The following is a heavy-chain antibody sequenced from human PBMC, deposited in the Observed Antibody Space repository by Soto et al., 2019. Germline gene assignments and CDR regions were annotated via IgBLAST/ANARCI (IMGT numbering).Heavy chain of an antibody. CDR2: IAPCDSDT. CDR1: GYTVTNYW. J-gene: IGHJ4*02. D-gene: IGHD2-15*01. CDR3: ATKPGSGSGRIDY. V-gene: IGHV5-51*01. Sequence: GESLKISCKGSGYTVTNYWIDWVRQMPGKGLEWMGIIAPCDSDTRYSPSFQGQVTISADKSISTAYLQRSSLKASDTAMYYCATKPGSGSGRIDYWGQGTVVTVCS.